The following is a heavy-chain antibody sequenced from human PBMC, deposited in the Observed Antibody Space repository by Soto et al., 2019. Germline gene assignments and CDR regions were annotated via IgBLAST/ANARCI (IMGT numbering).Heavy chain of an antibody. CDR1: GGTFSNYA. CDR3: ARGIPSPGQDWYFDL. J-gene: IGHJ2*01. D-gene: IGHD6-13*01. V-gene: IGHV1-69*01. Sequence: QVQVVQSGAEVKKPGSSVKVSCKASGGTFSNYAINWVRQAPGQGLEWMGGIIPIFGTPNYDQKFQDRVTITADESTTTAYMELSNLKSEDTAVYYCARGIPSPGQDWYFDLWGRCTLVTVSS. CDR2: IIPIFGTP.